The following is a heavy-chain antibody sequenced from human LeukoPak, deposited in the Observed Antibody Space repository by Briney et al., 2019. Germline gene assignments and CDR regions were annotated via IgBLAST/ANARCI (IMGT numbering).Heavy chain of an antibody. J-gene: IGHJ6*03. D-gene: IGHD4-17*01. CDR1: GYTLTELS. CDR2: FDPEDGET. V-gene: IGHV1-24*01. Sequence: ASVKVSCKVSGYTLTELSMHWVRQAPGKGLEWMGGFDPEDGETIYAQKFQGRVTMTEDTSTDTAYMELSSLRSEDTAVYYCATDLTSDYGDRGYMDVWAKGPRSPSP. CDR3: ATDLTSDYGDRGYMDV.